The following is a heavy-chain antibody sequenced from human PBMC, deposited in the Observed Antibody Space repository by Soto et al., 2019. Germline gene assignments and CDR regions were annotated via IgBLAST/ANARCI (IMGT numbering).Heavy chain of an antibody. CDR1: GDSVSSNGAC. Sequence: SQTLSLTCVISGDSVSSNGACWSWIRQPPSRGLQWLGRIYYRSKWFHDYAASVESRMAINPDTSRNQFSLQLNYVTPEDTAVYYCARVHCSAGTCLDGLDFWGQGTTVTVSS. V-gene: IGHV6-1*01. J-gene: IGHJ6*02. D-gene: IGHD2-15*01. CDR3: ARVHCSAGTCLDGLDF. CDR2: IYYRSKWFH.